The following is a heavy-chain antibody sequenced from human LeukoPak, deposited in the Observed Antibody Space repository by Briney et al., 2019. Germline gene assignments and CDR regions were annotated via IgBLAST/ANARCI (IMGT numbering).Heavy chain of an antibody. J-gene: IGHJ4*02. V-gene: IGHV3-66*01. D-gene: IGHD3-16*01. Sequence: GGSLRLSCAASGFTVSSNYMSWVRQVPGKGLEWVSVIYSDGTISYADSVKGRFTISRDNSENTLYLQMNSLRVEDTAVYYCAREVGGGASSQWGQGTLVTVSS. CDR3: AREVGGGASSQ. CDR1: GFTVSSNY. CDR2: IYSDGTI.